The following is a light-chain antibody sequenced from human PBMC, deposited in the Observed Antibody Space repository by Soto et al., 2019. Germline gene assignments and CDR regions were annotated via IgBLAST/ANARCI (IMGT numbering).Light chain of an antibody. Sequence: QSVLTQTASVSGSPGQSITISCTGTSRDVGGYNYVSWYKQHQGKAPKLMIYDVSNRPSGVSNSVSGSKSGNTASLAISGLQAWDEAGYYCSSYTSISTYVFGTGTKLTVL. J-gene: IGLJ1*01. CDR2: DVS. V-gene: IGLV2-14*01. CDR3: SSYTSISTYV. CDR1: SRDVGGYNY.